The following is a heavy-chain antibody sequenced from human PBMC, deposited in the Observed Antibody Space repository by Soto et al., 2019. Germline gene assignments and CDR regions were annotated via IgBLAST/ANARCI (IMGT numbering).Heavy chain of an antibody. J-gene: IGHJ4*02. D-gene: IGHD5-12*01. V-gene: IGHV3-23*01. CDR1: GFSFGYSA. CDR2: IGGSGSTT. CDR3: AKDRPSRNSGYDFEADY. Sequence: EVQLLESGGGFIQPGGSLRLSCAASGFSFGYSAMSWVRQAPGKGLEWVSYIGGSGSTTYYADSVKGRFTISRDNSKNTVDLQMNSLRAEDTAVYYCAKDRPSRNSGYDFEADYWGQGTLVTVSS.